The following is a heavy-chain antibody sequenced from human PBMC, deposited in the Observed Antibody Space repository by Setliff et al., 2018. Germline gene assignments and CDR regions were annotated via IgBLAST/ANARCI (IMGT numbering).Heavy chain of an antibody. D-gene: IGHD2-2*01. CDR1: GGSISSSDLY. Sequence: SETLSLTCTVSGGSISSSDLYWGWIRQPPGKGLEWIGTVYDSGTTYYNPSLKSRVTIFVDTSKNQFSLNLNSVTAADTGVYYCASCRYQVPYDYWGQGILVTVSS. CDR2: VYDSGTT. CDR3: ASCRYQVPYDY. J-gene: IGHJ4*02. V-gene: IGHV4-39*01.